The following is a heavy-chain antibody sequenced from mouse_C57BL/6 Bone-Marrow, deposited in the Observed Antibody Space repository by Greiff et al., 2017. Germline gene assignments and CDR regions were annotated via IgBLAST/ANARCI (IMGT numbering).Heavy chain of an antibody. J-gene: IGHJ1*03. V-gene: IGHV1-69*01. D-gene: IGHD2-3*01. CDR1: GYTFTSYW. CDR2: IDPSDSYT. Sequence: QVQLQQPGAELVMPGASVKLSCKASGYTFTSYWMHWVKQRPGQGLEWIGEIDPSDSYTNYTQKFKGKSTLTVDNSSSTAYMQLSSLTSEDSAVYYCARDWGYCYYWYFDVWGTGTTVTVSS. CDR3: ARDWGYCYYWYFDV.